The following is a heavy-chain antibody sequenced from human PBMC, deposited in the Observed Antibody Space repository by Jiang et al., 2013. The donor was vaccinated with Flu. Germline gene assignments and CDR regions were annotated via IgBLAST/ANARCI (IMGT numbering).Heavy chain of an antibody. J-gene: IGHJ4*02. Sequence: RVTISVDTSKNQFSLKLSSVTAADTAVYYCARCSPYYYDSSGYGDFDYWGQGTLVTVSS. CDR3: ARCSPYYYDSSGYGDFDY. V-gene: IGHV4-31*02. D-gene: IGHD3-22*01.